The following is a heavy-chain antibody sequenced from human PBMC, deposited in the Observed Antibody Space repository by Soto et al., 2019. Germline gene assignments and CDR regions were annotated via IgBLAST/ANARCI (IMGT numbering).Heavy chain of an antibody. Sequence: PGGSLRLSCAASGFSFSSYAMGWVRQAPGKGLEWVSTISGSSGNTYYADSVKGRFTISRDNSKNTLYVQMNSLRAEDTAVYYCARVDYYMDVWGKGTTVTVSS. V-gene: IGHV3-23*01. CDR3: ARVDYYMDV. CDR1: GFSFSSYA. CDR2: ISGSSGNT. J-gene: IGHJ6*03.